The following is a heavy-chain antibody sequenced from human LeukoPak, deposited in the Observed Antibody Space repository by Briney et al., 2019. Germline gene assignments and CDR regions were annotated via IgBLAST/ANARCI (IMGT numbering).Heavy chain of an antibody. CDR1: GYTFTSYG. Sequence: ASVKLSCKASGYTFTSYGVSWMRHAPAQGLEWMGWISAYNGNTNYAQTLPGRVTITTDTSTSKDSMELRSLRSGETAVYYCARGGGFGSVWYSGDYWGQGTLVTVSS. V-gene: IGHV1-18*01. CDR2: ISAYNGNT. CDR3: ARGGGFGSVWYSGDY. J-gene: IGHJ4*02. D-gene: IGHD6-19*01.